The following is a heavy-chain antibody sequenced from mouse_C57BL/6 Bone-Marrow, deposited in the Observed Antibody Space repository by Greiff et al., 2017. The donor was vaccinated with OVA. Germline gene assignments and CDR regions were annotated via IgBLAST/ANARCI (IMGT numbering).Heavy chain of an antibody. D-gene: IGHD2-12*01. CDR1: GFNIKDDY. V-gene: IGHV14-4*01. CDR2: IDPENGDT. Sequence: VQLQQSGAELVRPGASVKLSCTASGFNIKDDYMHWVKQRPEQGLEWIGWIDPENGDTEYASKFQGKATITADTSSNTAYLQLSSLTSEDTAVYYCAVTTGSDYWGQGTTLTVSS. J-gene: IGHJ2*01. CDR3: AVTTGSDY.